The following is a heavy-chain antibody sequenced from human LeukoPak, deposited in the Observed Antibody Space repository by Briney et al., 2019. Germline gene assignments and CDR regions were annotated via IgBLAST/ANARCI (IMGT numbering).Heavy chain of an antibody. Sequence: PSETLSLTCAVYGGSFSGYYWSWIRQPPGKGLEWIGEINHSGSTNYNPSLKSRVTISVDTSKNQFSLKLSSVTAADTAVYYCAEGFFRALDYWGQGTLVTVSS. CDR1: GGSFSGYY. CDR2: INHSGST. J-gene: IGHJ4*02. V-gene: IGHV4-34*01. CDR3: AEGFFRALDY. D-gene: IGHD3-3*01.